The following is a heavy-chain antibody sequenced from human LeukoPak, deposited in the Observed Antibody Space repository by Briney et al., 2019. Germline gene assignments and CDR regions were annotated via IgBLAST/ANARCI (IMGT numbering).Heavy chain of an antibody. V-gene: IGHV1-18*01. CDR1: GYTFTSYG. D-gene: IGHD2-15*01. CDR2: VSAYADNT. J-gene: IGHJ4*02. CDR3: ARDCIGCPGFDY. Sequence: ASVKVSCKASGYTFTSYGISWVRQAPGQGLEWMGWVSAYADNTNYVQKVQGRVTMTTGTSTNTAYMELRSLRSDDTAVYYCARDCIGCPGFDYWGQGPLVTVSS.